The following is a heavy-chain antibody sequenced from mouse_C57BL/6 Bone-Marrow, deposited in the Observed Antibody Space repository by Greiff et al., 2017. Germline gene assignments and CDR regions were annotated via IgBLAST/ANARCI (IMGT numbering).Heavy chain of an antibody. Sequence: QVQLQQPGAELVKPGASVKLSCKASGYTFTSYWMHWVKQRPGQGLEWIGMIHPNSGSTNYNEKFKSKVTLTVDKSSSTAYMQLSSLTSEDSAVYYCAREGQGFAYWGQGTLVTVSA. D-gene: IGHD3-3*01. CDR3: AREGQGFAY. V-gene: IGHV1-64*01. CDR2: IHPNSGST. CDR1: GYTFTSYW. J-gene: IGHJ3*01.